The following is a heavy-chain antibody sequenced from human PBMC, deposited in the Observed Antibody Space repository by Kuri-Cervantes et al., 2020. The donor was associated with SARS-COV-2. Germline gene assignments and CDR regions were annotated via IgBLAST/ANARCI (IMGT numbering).Heavy chain of an antibody. CDR2: THSTVSP. CDR3: ARGNLALGYGDFPFDY. CDR1: GASISSDY. D-gene: IGHD4-17*01. Sequence: LRLSCSVSGASISSDYWSWIRQPAGKGLEWIGRTHSTVSPRYNTSLKGRVTMSVDTSKNQFSLKLSSVTAADTAVFYCARGNLALGYGDFPFDYWGQGSVVTVSS. J-gene: IGHJ4*02. V-gene: IGHV4-4*07.